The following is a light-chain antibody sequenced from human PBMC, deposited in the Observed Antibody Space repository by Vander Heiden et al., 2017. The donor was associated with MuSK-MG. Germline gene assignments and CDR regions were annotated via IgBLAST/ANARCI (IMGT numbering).Light chain of an antibody. V-gene: IGKV3-15*01. CDR1: QSVSTN. CDR2: GAS. CDR3: QQYHNWPRT. J-gene: IGKJ1*01. Sequence: EIVMTQSPATLSVSPGERATLSCRASQSVSTNLAWYQQKPGQVPRLLMSGASTRATGIPARFSGGGSGTEFTLTISSLQSEDFAVYYCQQYHNWPRTFGQGTKVEIK.